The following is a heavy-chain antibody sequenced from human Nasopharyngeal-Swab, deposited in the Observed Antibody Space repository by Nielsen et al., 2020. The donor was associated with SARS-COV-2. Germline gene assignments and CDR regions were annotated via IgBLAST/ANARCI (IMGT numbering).Heavy chain of an antibody. J-gene: IGHJ4*02. D-gene: IGHD2-21*02. Sequence: GESLKISCKASGYSFTNYWIGWVRQMPGTGLEWMGLISPGASSTRYIPSFQGQVTISVDKSISTTYLQWSNLKASDAATYYCARRGDCNGNPCYSDYWGQGTLVTVSS. V-gene: IGHV5-51*01. CDR1: GYSFTNYW. CDR3: ARRGDCNGNPCYSDY. CDR2: ISPGASST.